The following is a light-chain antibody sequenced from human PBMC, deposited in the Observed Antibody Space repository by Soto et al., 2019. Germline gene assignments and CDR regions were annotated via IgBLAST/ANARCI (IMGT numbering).Light chain of an antibody. V-gene: IGKV3-20*01. Sequence: EIVLTQSPGTLSLSPGERATPSCRASQSVSSTYLAWYQQKPGQTPRLLIYAASSRATGIPDRFSGSGSGTDFTLTISRLEPEDFAVYYCQQSGRSPITFGQGTRLEIK. CDR1: QSVSSTY. CDR3: QQSGRSPIT. J-gene: IGKJ5*01. CDR2: AAS.